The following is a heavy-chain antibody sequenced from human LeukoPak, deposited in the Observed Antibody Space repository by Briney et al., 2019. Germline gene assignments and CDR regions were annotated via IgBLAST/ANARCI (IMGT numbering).Heavy chain of an antibody. CDR1: GGSIGSYY. CDR3: ARGGAVAATGDFDY. CDR2: IYYSGST. Sequence: PSETLSLTCTVSGGSIGSYYWSWIRQPPGKGLEWIGYIYYSGSTNYNPSLKSRVTISVDTSKNQFSLKLSSVTAADTAVYYCARGGAVAATGDFDYWGQGTLVTVSS. V-gene: IGHV4-59*01. J-gene: IGHJ4*02. D-gene: IGHD6-19*01.